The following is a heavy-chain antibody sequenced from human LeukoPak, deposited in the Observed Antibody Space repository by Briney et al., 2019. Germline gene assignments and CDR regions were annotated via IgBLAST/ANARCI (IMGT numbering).Heavy chain of an antibody. V-gene: IGHV3-11*01. J-gene: IGHJ4*02. D-gene: IGHD3/OR15-3a*01. Sequence: GGSLRLSCATSGFIFSGYYMSWIRQAPGKGLEWVSYISGSGNDISYADSVKGRFTISRDNAKGSLYLQMNSLRATDTAVYYCGTHAGRTGSDDWGQGTLVTVSS. CDR3: GTHAGRTGSDD. CDR1: GFIFSGYY. CDR2: ISGSGNDI.